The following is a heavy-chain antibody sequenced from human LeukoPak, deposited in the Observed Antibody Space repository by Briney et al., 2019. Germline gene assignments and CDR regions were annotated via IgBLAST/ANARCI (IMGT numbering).Heavy chain of an antibody. D-gene: IGHD5-18*01. CDR1: GGSISSGDYY. Sequence: SETLSLTCTVSGGSISSGDYYWSWIRQPPGKGLEWIGYIYYSGSTNYNPSLKSRVTISVDTSKNQFSLKLSSVTAADTAVYYCARTPSGGYSYGFRVYYYYMDVWGKGTTVTVSS. CDR2: IYYSGST. CDR3: ARTPSGGYSYGFRVYYYYMDV. V-gene: IGHV4-61*08. J-gene: IGHJ6*03.